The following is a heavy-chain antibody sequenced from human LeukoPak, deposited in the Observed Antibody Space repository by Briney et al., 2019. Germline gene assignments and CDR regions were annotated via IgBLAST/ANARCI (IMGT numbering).Heavy chain of an antibody. CDR1: GYTFTSYG. Sequence: ASVKVSCKASGYTFTSYGISWVRQAPGQGLEWMGWISAYSGNTNYAQKLQGRVTMTTDTSTSTAYMELRSLRSDDTAVYYCARGTPYCSSTSCYALTFDIWGQGTMVTVSS. J-gene: IGHJ3*02. D-gene: IGHD2-2*01. CDR2: ISAYSGNT. CDR3: ARGTPYCSSTSCYALTFDI. V-gene: IGHV1-18*01.